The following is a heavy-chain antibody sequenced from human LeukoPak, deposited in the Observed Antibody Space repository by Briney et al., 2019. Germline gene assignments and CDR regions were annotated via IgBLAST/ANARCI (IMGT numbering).Heavy chain of an antibody. V-gene: IGHV4-30-4*01. CDR1: GGSISSGDYY. Sequence: PSQTLSLTCTVSGGSISSGDYYWSWIRQPPGKGLEWIGYIYYSGSTYYNPSLKSRVTISVDTSKNQFSLKLSSVTAADTAVYYCARESAYSKLLDYWGQGTLVTVSS. CDR2: IYYSGST. J-gene: IGHJ4*02. CDR3: ARESAYSKLLDY. D-gene: IGHD4-11*01.